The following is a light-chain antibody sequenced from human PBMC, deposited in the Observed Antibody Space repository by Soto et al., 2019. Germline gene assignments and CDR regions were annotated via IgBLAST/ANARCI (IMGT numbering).Light chain of an antibody. CDR3: LQDRSYPPT. CDR1: QDIRNE. CDR2: GTS. Sequence: AIQMTQSPSSLSASVGDRVTITCRASQDIRNELGWYQQRPGKAPKALIYGTSNLQSGVPSRFSGSGFGTDFTLTISSLQPEDFATYYCLQDRSYPPTFGQGTKVESK. V-gene: IGKV1-6*01. J-gene: IGKJ1*01.